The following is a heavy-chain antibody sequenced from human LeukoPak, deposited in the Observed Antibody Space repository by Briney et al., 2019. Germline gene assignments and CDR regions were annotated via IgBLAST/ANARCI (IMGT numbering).Heavy chain of an antibody. CDR1: GGSFSGYY. V-gene: IGHV4-34*01. J-gene: IGHJ6*02. CDR3: ARNKVRGKYYYYGMDV. Sequence: SETLSLTCAVYGGSFSGYYWSWIRQPPGKGLEWIGEINHSGSTNYNPSLKSRVTISVDTSKNQFSLKLSSVTAADTAVYYCARNKVRGKYYYYGMDVWGQGTTVTVSS. CDR2: INHSGST. D-gene: IGHD3-10*01.